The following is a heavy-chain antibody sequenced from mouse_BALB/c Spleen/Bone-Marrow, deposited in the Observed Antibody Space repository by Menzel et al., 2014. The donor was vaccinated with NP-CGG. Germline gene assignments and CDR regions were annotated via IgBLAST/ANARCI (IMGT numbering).Heavy chain of an antibody. CDR3: SKDGGYDYSYYFDY. CDR1: GFSFSSYS. Sequence: EVQLVESGGGLVKPGGSLKLSCAASGFSFSSYSMSWVRQTPEKRLERVATISSGGHDTYYPDSVKGRFTISRDNAKNTLYLQMSSLKSEDTAMYYCSKDGGYDYSYYFDYWGQGTTLTVSS. CDR2: ISSGGHDT. V-gene: IGHV5-6-4*01. J-gene: IGHJ2*01. D-gene: IGHD2-4*01.